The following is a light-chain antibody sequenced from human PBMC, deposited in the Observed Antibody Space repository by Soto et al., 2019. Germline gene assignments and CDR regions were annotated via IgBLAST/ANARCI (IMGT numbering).Light chain of an antibody. CDR3: QQYNNWPRT. J-gene: IGKJ1*01. Sequence: VVLTQSPATLSVSPGDRATLSCRASQYIGSAVAWYHQRSGQAPRLLIFDASIRVPTTPARFSGSVSGTEFTLTISSLESEDFAVYYCQQYNNWPRTFGQGTKVDIK. CDR2: DAS. CDR1: QYIGSA. V-gene: IGKV3-15*01.